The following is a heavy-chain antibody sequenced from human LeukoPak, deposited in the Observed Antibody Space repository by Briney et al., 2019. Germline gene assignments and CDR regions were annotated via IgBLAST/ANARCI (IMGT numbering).Heavy chain of an antibody. CDR1: GYTFTGYY. CDR2: INPNSGGT. J-gene: IGHJ6*02. CDR3: ARSPPLKGHGMDV. Sequence: ASVKVSCKASGYTFTGYYMHWVRQAPGQGLEWMGWINPNSGGTNYAQKFQGRVTMTRDTSISTAYMELSRLRSDDTAVYYCARSPPLKGHGMDVWGQGTTVTVS. V-gene: IGHV1-2*02.